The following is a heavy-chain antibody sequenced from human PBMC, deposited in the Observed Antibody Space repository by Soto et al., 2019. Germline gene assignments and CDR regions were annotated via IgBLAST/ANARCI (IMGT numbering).Heavy chain of an antibody. CDR2: IIPILGIA. CDR3: ARDKSYDGSGSYYNY. V-gene: IGHV1-69*10. CDR1: GGTFSSYA. Sequence: ASVKVSCKASGGTFSSYAISWVRQAPGQGLEWMGGIIPILGIANYAQKFQGRVTITADKSTSTAYMELSSLRSEDTAVYYCARDKSYDGSGSYYNYWGQGTLVTVSS. J-gene: IGHJ4*02. D-gene: IGHD3-10*01.